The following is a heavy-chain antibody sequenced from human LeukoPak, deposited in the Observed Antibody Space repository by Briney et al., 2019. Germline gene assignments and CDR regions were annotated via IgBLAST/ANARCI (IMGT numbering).Heavy chain of an antibody. CDR1: GYSISSGYY. V-gene: IGHV4-61*01. CDR3: ARVTGYIIEDYFDY. CDR2: IYYSGST. Sequence: KPSETLSLSCTVSGYSISSGYYWSWIRPPPGKGLEWIGYIYYSGSTNYNPSLKSRVTISVDTSKKQFSLKLSSVTAADTAVYYCARVTGYIIEDYFDYWGQGTLVTVSS. D-gene: IGHD6-13*01. J-gene: IGHJ4*02.